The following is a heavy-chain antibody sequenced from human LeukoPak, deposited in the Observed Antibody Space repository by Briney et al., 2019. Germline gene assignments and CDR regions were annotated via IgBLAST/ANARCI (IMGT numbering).Heavy chain of an antibody. V-gene: IGHV3-74*01. CDR2: IRTDGTIT. Sequence: GGSLRLSCAASGFTFSSYWMHWVRHAPGKGLVWVSRIRTDGTITTYADSVKGRFSISRDNAKNTLYLQVNSLRVEDTAVYYCARGGGSSWYSDAFDIWGQGTMVTVSS. CDR1: GFTFSSYW. CDR3: ARGGGSSWYSDAFDI. J-gene: IGHJ3*02. D-gene: IGHD6-13*01.